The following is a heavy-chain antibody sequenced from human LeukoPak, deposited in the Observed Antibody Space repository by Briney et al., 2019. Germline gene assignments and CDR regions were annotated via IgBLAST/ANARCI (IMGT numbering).Heavy chain of an antibody. CDR1: GGTFSSYA. V-gene: IGHV1-69*04. Sequence: GASVKVSCKASGGTFSSYAISWVRQAPGQGLEWMGRIIPILGIANYAQKFQGRVTITADKSTSTAYMELSSLRSEDTAVYYCARDPPVVPAAIRPRAWFDPWGQGTLVTVSS. J-gene: IGHJ5*02. CDR3: ARDPPVVPAAIRPRAWFDP. D-gene: IGHD2-2*02. CDR2: IIPILGIA.